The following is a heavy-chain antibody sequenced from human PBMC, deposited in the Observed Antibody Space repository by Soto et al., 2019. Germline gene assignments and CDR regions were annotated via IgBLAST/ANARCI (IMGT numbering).Heavy chain of an antibody. CDR1: GYSFTSYW. D-gene: IGHD6-19*01. J-gene: IGHJ4*02. CDR3: ARTESSGWYPTYYFDY. V-gene: IGHV5-51*01. CDR2: IYPGDSDT. Sequence: GESLKISCKGSGYSFTSYWIGWVRQMPGKGLEWMGIIYPGDSDTRYSPSFQGQVTISADKSISTAYLQWSSLKASDTAMYYCARTESSGWYPTYYFDYWGQGTLVTVSS.